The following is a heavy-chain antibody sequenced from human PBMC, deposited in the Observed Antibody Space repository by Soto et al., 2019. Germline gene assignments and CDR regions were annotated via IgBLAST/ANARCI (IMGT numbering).Heavy chain of an antibody. V-gene: IGHV1-46*01. CDR3: ARAFVSAPPDYYYYGMDV. CDR2: INPSGGST. J-gene: IGHJ6*02. CDR1: GYTFTSYY. D-gene: IGHD6-6*01. Sequence: ASVKVSCKASGYTFTSYYMHWVRQAPGQWLEWMGIINPSGGSTSYAQKFQGRVTMTRDTSTSTVYMELSSLRSEDTAVYYCARAFVSAPPDYYYYGMDVWGQGTTVTGSS.